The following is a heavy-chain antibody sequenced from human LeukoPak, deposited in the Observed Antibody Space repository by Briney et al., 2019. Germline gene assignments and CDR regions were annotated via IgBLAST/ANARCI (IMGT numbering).Heavy chain of an antibody. CDR2: INHSGST. D-gene: IGHD6-19*01. Sequence: SETLSLTCAVYGGSFSGYYWSWIRQPPGKGLEWIGEINHSGSTNYNPSLKSRVTISVDTSKNQFSLKLSSVTAADTAMYYCARHRDSSGWYIIWAFDIWGQGTMVTVSS. J-gene: IGHJ3*02. V-gene: IGHV4-34*01. CDR3: ARHRDSSGWYIIWAFDI. CDR1: GGSFSGYY.